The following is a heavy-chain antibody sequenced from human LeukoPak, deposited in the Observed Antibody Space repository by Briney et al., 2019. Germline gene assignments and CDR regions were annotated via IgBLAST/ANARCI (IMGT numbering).Heavy chain of an antibody. CDR3: ARVSPNYYDSSGYPYYFDY. CDR2: INHSGST. Sequence: GSLRLSCAASGITFSSYAMNWVRQAPGKGLEWIGEINHSGSTNYNPSLKSRVTISVDTSKNQFSLKLSSVTAADTAVYYCARVSPNYYDSSGYPYYFDYWGQGTLVTVSS. D-gene: IGHD3-22*01. V-gene: IGHV4-34*01. CDR1: GITFSSYA. J-gene: IGHJ4*02.